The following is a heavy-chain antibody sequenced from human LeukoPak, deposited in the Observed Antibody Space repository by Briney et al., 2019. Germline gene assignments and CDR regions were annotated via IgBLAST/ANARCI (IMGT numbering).Heavy chain of an antibody. CDR3: AKDKGAYYGSGSYYPSNWFDP. D-gene: IGHD3-10*01. CDR1: GFAFNDYS. CDR2: ISWDGGDT. J-gene: IGHJ5*02. V-gene: IGHV3-43*01. Sequence: GGSLRLSCAGSGFAFNDYSMHWVRQAPGKGLEWVSLISWDGGDTFYADSVKGRLTISRDNSRNSLYLQMNSLRAEDTALYYCAKDKGAYYGSGSYYPSNWFDPWGQGTLVTVSS.